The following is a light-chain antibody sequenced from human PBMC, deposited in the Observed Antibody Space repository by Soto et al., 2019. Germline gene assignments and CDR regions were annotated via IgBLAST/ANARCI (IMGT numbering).Light chain of an antibody. CDR2: DAF. CDR1: QSISSW. CDR3: QQYNSYPWT. V-gene: IGKV1-5*01. Sequence: DIQITQSPSTMSASVGDRVTITCRASQSISSWLARYQQKPGKAPKLLIYDAFSLESGVPSRFSGSGSGTEFTLTISSLQPDDFATYYCQQYNSYPWTFGQGTKVEIK. J-gene: IGKJ1*01.